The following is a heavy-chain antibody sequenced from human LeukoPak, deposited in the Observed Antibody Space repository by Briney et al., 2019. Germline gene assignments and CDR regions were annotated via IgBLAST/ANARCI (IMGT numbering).Heavy chain of an antibody. Sequence: GGSLRLSCAASGFTFSSYAMHWVRQAPGKGLEYVSAISSNGGSTYYANSVKSRFTISRDNSKNTLYLQMGSLRAEDMAVYYCARAPRRAPFDYWGQGTLVTVSS. CDR2: ISSNGGST. J-gene: IGHJ4*02. CDR3: ARAPRRAPFDY. V-gene: IGHV3-64*01. CDR1: GFTFSSYA.